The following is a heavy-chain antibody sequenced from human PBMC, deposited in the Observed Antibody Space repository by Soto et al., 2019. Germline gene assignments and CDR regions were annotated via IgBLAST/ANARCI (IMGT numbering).Heavy chain of an antibody. Sequence: QVQLVESGGGVVQPGRSLRLSCTASGFTFSNYGMHWVRQAPGKGLEWVAVISNDGSREYYADSLKGRFTISRDNSENTLSLQMNSLRGEDTAVYYCAKDYDFWSGPDYWGRGTLVTVSS. CDR2: ISNDGSRE. CDR3: AKDYDFWSGPDY. D-gene: IGHD3-3*01. V-gene: IGHV3-30*18. J-gene: IGHJ4*02. CDR1: GFTFSNYG.